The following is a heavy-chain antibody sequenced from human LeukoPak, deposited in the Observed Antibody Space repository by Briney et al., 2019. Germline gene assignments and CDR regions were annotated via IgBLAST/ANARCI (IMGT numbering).Heavy chain of an antibody. CDR1: GFTFSSSA. D-gene: IGHD6-6*01. CDR3: AKQYSSSSSDP. V-gene: IGHV3-23*01. CDR2: ISGSGDTT. J-gene: IGHJ5*02. Sequence: PGGSLRLSCAASGFTFSSSAMSSVRQAPGKGLEWVSGISGSGDTTYYAESVKGRFTISRDNSKNTLSLQMNSLRGEDTAVYYCAKQYSSSSSDPWGQGTLVTVSS.